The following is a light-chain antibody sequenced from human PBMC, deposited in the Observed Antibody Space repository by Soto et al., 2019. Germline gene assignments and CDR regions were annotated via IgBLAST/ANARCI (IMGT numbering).Light chain of an antibody. CDR3: PQEGSSQKTWT. Sequence: EIVLTQSPGTLSLSPGERATLSCRASQSVSSSYLAWYQQKPGQAPRLLIYGASSRATGIPDRFSGRGSGIDFTRTISRLEHDDVAVYYGPQEGSSQKTWTVGEGTKVDLK. J-gene: IGKJ1*01. V-gene: IGKV3-20*01. CDR1: QSVSSSY. CDR2: GAS.